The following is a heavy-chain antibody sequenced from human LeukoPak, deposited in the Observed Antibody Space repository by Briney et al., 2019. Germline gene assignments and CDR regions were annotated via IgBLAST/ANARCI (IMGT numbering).Heavy chain of an antibody. J-gene: IGHJ4*02. CDR3: AKRQRNDQQVVQRIDY. CDR2: ISGSGDTT. CDR1: RFTFSTYA. D-gene: IGHD2-2*01. V-gene: IGHV3-23*01. Sequence: GGSLRLSCTAPRFTFSTYAMSWVRQAPGKGLGWVSSISGSGDTTYYTGSVKGRFTTSTDNSKNVLYLQMSSLRAEDTAVYYCAKRQRNDQQVVQRIDYWGQGTLVTVSS.